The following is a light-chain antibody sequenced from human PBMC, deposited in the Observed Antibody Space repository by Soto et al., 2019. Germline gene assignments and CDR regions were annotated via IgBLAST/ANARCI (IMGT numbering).Light chain of an antibody. CDR2: GTS. CDR3: QKYNSAPLT. Sequence: DIVLTQSPGTLSLSPGERATLSCRASQSVSSKYLAWYQQKPGQPPRVLIYGTSIRATGIPERFSGGGSGTDFTLTITRLESEDFAAYYCQKYNSAPLTFGGGTKVEIK. J-gene: IGKJ4*01. V-gene: IGKV3-20*01. CDR1: QSVSSKY.